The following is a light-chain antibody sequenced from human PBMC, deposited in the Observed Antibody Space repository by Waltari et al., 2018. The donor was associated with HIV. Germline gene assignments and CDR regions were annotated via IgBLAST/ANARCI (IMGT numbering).Light chain of an antibody. CDR1: SSYVGPYSL. CDR3: CSFAGTFMI. V-gene: IGLV2-23*02. Sequence: QSALTQPASLSGSPGQSITISCTGTSSYVGPYSLVSWYQLHPGKAPKLLIYEVTTRPSGVSDRFSGSKSGNTASLTIAGLQAEDEADYYCCSFAGTFMIFGGGTKLTVL. J-gene: IGLJ2*01. CDR2: EVT.